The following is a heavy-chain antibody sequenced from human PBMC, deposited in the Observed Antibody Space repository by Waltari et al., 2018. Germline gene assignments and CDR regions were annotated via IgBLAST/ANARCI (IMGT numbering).Heavy chain of an antibody. J-gene: IGHJ5*02. CDR3: ARDPHDLWSGSNWFDP. D-gene: IGHD3-3*01. CDR1: GFSRSGFS. CDR2: NPYDGSTE. V-gene: IGHV3-30*04. Sequence: LVESGGGVVQPGRSLRLSCSASGFSRSGFSMHWVRQAPGKGLEWVAVNPYDGSTEYSADSLKGRFTISRDSSKNTVYLPMDNLRPEDTAVYFCARDPHDLWSGSNWFDPWGQGTLVTVSS.